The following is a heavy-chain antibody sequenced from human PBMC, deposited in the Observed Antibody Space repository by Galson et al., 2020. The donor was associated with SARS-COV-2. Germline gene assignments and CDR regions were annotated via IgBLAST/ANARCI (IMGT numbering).Heavy chain of an antibody. V-gene: IGHV2-70*01. CDR2: IDWDDDK. Sequence: SGPTLVKPTQTLTLTCTFSGFSLSTTGMCVRWIRQPPGKALEWPGIIDWDDDKYYSTYMKTRLTISRDTSKDQVVLTMTNMDPEDTATYFCARISRISTSSAGDYYYYYGMDVWGQGTTVTVSS. J-gene: IGHJ6*02. CDR3: ARISRISTSSAGDYYYYYGMDV. D-gene: IGHD6-6*01. CDR1: GFSLSTTGMC.